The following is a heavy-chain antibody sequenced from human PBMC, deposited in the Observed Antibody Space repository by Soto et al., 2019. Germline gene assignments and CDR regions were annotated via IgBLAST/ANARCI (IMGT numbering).Heavy chain of an antibody. Sequence: EVQLLESGGGLVQPGGSLRLSCAASGFTFSSYAMSWVRQAPGKGLEWVSAISGSGGSTYYADSVKGRFTISRDNSKNTLYLQMNSLRAEDTAVYYCAKALNGNYYGSGTPLIHTCWYFDLWGRGTLVTVSS. CDR3: AKALNGNYYGSGTPLIHTCWYFDL. CDR1: GFTFSSYA. CDR2: ISGSGGST. V-gene: IGHV3-23*01. J-gene: IGHJ2*01. D-gene: IGHD3-10*01.